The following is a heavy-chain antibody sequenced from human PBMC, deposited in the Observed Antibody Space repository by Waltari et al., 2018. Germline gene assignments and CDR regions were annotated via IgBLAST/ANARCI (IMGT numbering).Heavy chain of an antibody. Sequence: EVQLVESGGGLVQPGGSLRLSCAASGFTFSSYWMSWVRQAPGKGLEWVANIKQDGSEKYYVDSVKGRFTISRDNAKNSLYLQMNSLRAEDTAVYYCARETFSSGWYPKFDYWGQGTLVTVSS. CDR3: ARETFSSGWYPKFDY. J-gene: IGHJ4*02. D-gene: IGHD6-19*01. CDR1: GFTFSSYW. CDR2: IKQDGSEK. V-gene: IGHV3-7*04.